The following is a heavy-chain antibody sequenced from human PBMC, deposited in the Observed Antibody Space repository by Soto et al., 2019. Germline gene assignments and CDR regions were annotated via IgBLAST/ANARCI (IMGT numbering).Heavy chain of an antibody. V-gene: IGHV3-11*01. J-gene: IGHJ4*02. D-gene: IGHD3-22*01. Sequence: GGSLRVSCAASGFTFSDYYMSWIRQAPGKGLEWVSYISSSGSIIYYADSVKGRFTISRANAEKSLYLQMNSLRAEDKAVYYCARDQGYYESSGYFDYWGQGTLVTVSS. CDR1: GFTFSDYY. CDR3: ARDQGYYESSGYFDY. CDR2: ISSSGSII.